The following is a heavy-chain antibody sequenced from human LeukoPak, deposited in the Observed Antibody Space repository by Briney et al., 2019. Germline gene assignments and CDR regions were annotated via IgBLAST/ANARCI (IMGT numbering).Heavy chain of an antibody. CDR3: ASTSYSSGWFDY. Sequence: GGSLRLSCAASGFTFSSYAMSWVRQAPGKGLEWVSAISGSGGSTYYADSVKGRFTISRDNAKNSLYLQMNSLRAEDTAVYYCASTSYSSGWFDYWGQGTLVTVSS. CDR1: GFTFSSYA. CDR2: ISGSGGST. V-gene: IGHV3-23*01. J-gene: IGHJ4*02. D-gene: IGHD6-19*01.